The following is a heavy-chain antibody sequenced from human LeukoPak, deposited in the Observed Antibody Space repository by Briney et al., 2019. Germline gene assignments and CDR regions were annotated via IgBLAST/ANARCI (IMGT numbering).Heavy chain of an antibody. CDR3: AKDFRIGYSAHFDY. D-gene: IGHD2-21*01. CDR2: IYENGGTT. V-gene: IGHV3-23*01. CDR1: GFTFRSHA. J-gene: IGHJ4*02. Sequence: AGGSLRLSCVGSGFTFRSHAMSWVRQAPEKGLEFVSGIYENGGTTYYADSVKGRFSISRDNSKNTLYLQMDSLRGGDTAVYYCAKDFRIGYSAHFDYWAREPWSPSPQ.